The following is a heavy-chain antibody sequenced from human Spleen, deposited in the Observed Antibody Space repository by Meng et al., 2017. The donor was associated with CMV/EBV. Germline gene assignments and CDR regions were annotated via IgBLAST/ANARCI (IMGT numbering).Heavy chain of an antibody. Sequence: YKASGYTFTSYDINWVRQAPGQGLEWMGWMHPDSGDTGYAHNFQGRVTMTRDTSINTAYMELSSLRSDDTAVYYCARNPSHAGWFDPWGQGTLVTVSS. CDR1: GYTFTSYD. CDR2: MHPDSGDT. D-gene: IGHD3-16*01. V-gene: IGHV1-8*01. CDR3: ARNPSHAGWFDP. J-gene: IGHJ5*02.